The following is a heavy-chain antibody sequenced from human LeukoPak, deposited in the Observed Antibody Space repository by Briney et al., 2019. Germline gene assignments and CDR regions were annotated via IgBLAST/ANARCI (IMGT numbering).Heavy chain of an antibody. CDR2: IWYDGSNK. J-gene: IGHJ4*02. V-gene: IGHV3-33*01. CDR3: ARGGIAARPPFDY. Sequence: GGSLRLSCAASGFTFSSYGMHWARQAPGKGLEWVAVIWYDGSNKYYADSVKGRFTISRDNSKNTLYLQMNSLRAEDTAVYYCARGGIAARPPFDYWGQGTLVTVSS. CDR1: GFTFSSYG. D-gene: IGHD6-6*01.